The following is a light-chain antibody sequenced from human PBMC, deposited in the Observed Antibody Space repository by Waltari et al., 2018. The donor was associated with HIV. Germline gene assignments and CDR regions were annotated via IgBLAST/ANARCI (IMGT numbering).Light chain of an antibody. CDR1: SSDIGGYKY. CDR2: EVS. J-gene: IGLJ3*02. Sequence: ALTQPASVYGSPGQSITISCPGTSSDIGGYKYVSWYQQQPGKAPKLMISEVSNRPSGVSNRFSGSKSGNTASLTISGLQAEDEADYYCSSYTTSSTWVFGGGTKLTVL. CDR3: SSYTTSSTWV. V-gene: IGLV2-14*01.